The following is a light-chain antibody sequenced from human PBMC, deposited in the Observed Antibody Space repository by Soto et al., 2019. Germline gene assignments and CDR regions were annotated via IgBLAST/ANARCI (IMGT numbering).Light chain of an antibody. V-gene: IGLV2-14*01. J-gene: IGLJ2*01. CDR1: SSDVGGYNY. CDR2: AVT. CDR3: SSYTIRRSVV. Sequence: QSALTQTASVSGSPGQSITSSCTGTSSDVGGYNYVSWYQQHPGKAPKLMIYAVTNRPSGISNRISASKSGNTASLTISGLQAEDEADYYCSSYTIRRSVVFGGGTKLTVL.